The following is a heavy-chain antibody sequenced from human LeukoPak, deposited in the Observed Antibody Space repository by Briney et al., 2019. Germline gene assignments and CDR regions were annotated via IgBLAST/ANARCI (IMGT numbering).Heavy chain of an antibody. V-gene: IGHV5-51*01. D-gene: IGHD2-2*02. Sequence: GESLKISCKGSGYSFTSYWIGWVRQMPGKGLEWMGIIYPGDSATRYSPSFQGKVTISADKSISTAHLQWSSLKASDTAMYYCARALGYCSSTSCYTGFDPWGQGTLVTVSS. CDR2: IYPGDSAT. CDR1: GYSFTSYW. J-gene: IGHJ5*02. CDR3: ARALGYCSSTSCYTGFDP.